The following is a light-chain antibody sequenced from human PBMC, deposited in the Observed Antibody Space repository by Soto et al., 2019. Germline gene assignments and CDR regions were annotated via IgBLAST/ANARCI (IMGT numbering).Light chain of an antibody. J-gene: IGKJ1*01. CDR3: QQYGSSPST. V-gene: IGKV3-20*01. CDR2: GAS. CDR1: QSVSSSY. Sequence: EIWLTQSPGTLSVSRGERATLSCRSSQSVSSSYLAWYQQKPGQAPRLLIYGASSRATGIPDRFSGSGSGTDFTLTISRLEPEDFAVYYCQQYGSSPSTFGQGTKVDI.